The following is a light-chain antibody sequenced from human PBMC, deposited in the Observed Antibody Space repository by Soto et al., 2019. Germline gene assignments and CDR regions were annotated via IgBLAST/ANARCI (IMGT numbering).Light chain of an antibody. V-gene: IGKV1-33*01. CDR1: QAINNY. CDR3: QHHHNLPH. Sequence: DIQTTQSPSSLSASVGDRVTITCQASQAINNYLHWYQQKPGKAPKLLIYDASNLEKGAPSRFSGSGSGTDFTFDISSLQPEDVATYYCQHHHNLPHFGQGTKVDIK. CDR2: DAS. J-gene: IGKJ1*01.